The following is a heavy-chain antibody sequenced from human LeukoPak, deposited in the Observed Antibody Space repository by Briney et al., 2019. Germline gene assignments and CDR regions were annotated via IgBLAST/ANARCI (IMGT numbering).Heavy chain of an antibody. Sequence: GESLKISCKGSGYSFTNYWIVWVRQMPGRGLEFMGFIYPGDSNTRYSPSFQGQVTISADKSISTAYLQWSSLKASDTAMYYCARHRISDYDSGVSWCDPWGQGTLVTVSS. J-gene: IGHJ5*02. CDR3: ARHRISDYDSGVSWCDP. D-gene: IGHD5-12*01. CDR1: GYSFTNYW. V-gene: IGHV5-51*01. CDR2: IYPGDSNT.